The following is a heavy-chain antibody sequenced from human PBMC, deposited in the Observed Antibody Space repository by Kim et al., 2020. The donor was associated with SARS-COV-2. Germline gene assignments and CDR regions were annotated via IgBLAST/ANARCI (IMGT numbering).Heavy chain of an antibody. Sequence: ASVKVSCKASGYTFTGYYMHWVRQAPGQGLEWMGRINPNSGGTNYAQKFQGMVTMTRDTSISTAYMELSRLRSDDTAVYYCARGWYSSSWYEYWGQGTLVTVSS. CDR2: INPNSGGT. D-gene: IGHD6-13*01. CDR1: GYTFTGYY. CDR3: ARGWYSSSWYEY. V-gene: IGHV1-2*06. J-gene: IGHJ4*02.